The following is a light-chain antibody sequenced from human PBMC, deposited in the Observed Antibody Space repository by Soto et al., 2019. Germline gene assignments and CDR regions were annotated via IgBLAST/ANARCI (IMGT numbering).Light chain of an antibody. CDR3: QQYDTSPRT. Sequence: EIVLTQSPCTLSLSPGERATLSCRASQSVSSYLAWYQQKPGQAPRLLIHGASSRATGIPDRFSGSGSGTDFTLTISRLEPEDFAVYYCQQYDTSPRTFGGGTKVDIK. V-gene: IGKV3-20*01. J-gene: IGKJ4*01. CDR1: QSVSSY. CDR2: GAS.